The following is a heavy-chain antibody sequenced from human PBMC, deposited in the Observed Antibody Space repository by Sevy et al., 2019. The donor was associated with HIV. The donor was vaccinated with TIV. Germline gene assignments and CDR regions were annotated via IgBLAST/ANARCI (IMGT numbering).Heavy chain of an antibody. CDR3: ARDQAESSSTGGLDS. J-gene: IGHJ4*02. CDR2: IYYSGST. D-gene: IGHD6-6*01. CDR1: GASVSSGSFF. Sequence: SETLSLTCSVSGASVSSGSFFWTWIRQAPGKGLEWIGYIYYSGSTNYNPSLMSRVTFSVDTSKNQFSLKLRSVTAAGTAVYYCARDQAESSSTGGLDSWGPGALVTVSS. V-gene: IGHV4-61*01.